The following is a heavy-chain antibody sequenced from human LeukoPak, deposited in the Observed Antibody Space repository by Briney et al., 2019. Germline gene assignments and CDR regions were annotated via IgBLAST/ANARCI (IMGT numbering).Heavy chain of an antibody. Sequence: GPSVKVSCKASGYTFTSYDINWVRQATGQGLEWMGWMNLNSGKTGYAQKFQSRVTMTRNTSISTAYMELSSLRSEDTAVYCCARVYRVLRGNRGILGYWGQGTLVTVSS. CDR1: GYTFTSYD. CDR3: ARVYRVLRGNRGILGY. V-gene: IGHV1-8*01. CDR2: MNLNSGKT. J-gene: IGHJ4*02. D-gene: IGHD4-23*01.